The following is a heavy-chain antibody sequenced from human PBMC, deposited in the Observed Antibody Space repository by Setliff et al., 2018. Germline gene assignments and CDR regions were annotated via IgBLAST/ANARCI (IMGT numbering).Heavy chain of an antibody. J-gene: IGHJ3*02. CDR3: AREDDVNTCDI. CDR1: GLSYINDW. V-gene: IGHV3-7*01. Sequence: PGGSLRLSCTASGLSYINDWVSWVRQAPGKGLEWLANINQDGSDKYSVDPVKGRFTISRDNAKNSLYLQMSSLRAEDTAVYYCAREDDVNTCDIWGRGTMVTVSS. CDR2: INQDGSDK.